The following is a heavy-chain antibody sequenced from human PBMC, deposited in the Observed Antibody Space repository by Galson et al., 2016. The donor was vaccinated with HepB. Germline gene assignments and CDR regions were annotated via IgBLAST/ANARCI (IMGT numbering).Heavy chain of an antibody. D-gene: IGHD1-26*01. V-gene: IGHV5-10-1*01. CDR1: GYSFTTYW. CDR2: IDPLDSYT. J-gene: IGHJ2*01. Sequence: QSGADVKKPGESLRISCQGSGYSFTTYWISWVRQMPGKGLEWMGRIDPLDSYTNYSPSLQGHVTMSADKSITTAYLQWSSLKASDTAMYYCARHKGGSYDWYFDLWGRGTRVTVSS. CDR3: ARHKGGSYDWYFDL.